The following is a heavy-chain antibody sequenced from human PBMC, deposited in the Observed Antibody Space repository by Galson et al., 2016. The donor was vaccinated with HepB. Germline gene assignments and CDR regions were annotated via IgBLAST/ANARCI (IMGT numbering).Heavy chain of an antibody. CDR3: ARGTLEIAGIDY. CDR1: GFTFTTYA. D-gene: IGHD1-1*01. Sequence: SLRLSCAASGFTFTTYAMHWVRQAPGKGLVWVSKINTDGTFITYADSVKGRVTISRDSARNTLSLQLDSLRAEDSAVYFCARGTLEIAGIDYWGQGTLVTVSS. J-gene: IGHJ4*02. CDR2: INTDGTFI. V-gene: IGHV3-74*01.